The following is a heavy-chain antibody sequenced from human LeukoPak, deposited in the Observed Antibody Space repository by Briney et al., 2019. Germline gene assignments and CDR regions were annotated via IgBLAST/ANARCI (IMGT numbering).Heavy chain of an antibody. CDR1: GYSFTSYW. CDR3: ARRTKLGWYWSDY. CDR2: IYPGDADT. D-gene: IGHD6-19*01. V-gene: IGHV5-51*01. Sequence: GESLKISCKGSGYSFTSYWIGWVRQMPGKGLEWMGIIYPGDADTRYSPSFQGQVTISADNSISTAYLQWSSLKASDTAIYYCARRTKLGWYWSDYWGQGTLVTVSS. J-gene: IGHJ4*02.